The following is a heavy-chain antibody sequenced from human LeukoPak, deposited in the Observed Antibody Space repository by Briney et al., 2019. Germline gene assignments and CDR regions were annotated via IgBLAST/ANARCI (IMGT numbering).Heavy chain of an antibody. V-gene: IGHV1-69*13. Sequence: SVKVSCKASGGTFSSYAISWVRQAPGQGLEWMGGIIPIFGTANYAQKFQGRVTITADGSTSTAYMELSSLRSEDTAVYYCASLGHDYGDYVRNWFDPWGQGTLVTVSS. J-gene: IGHJ5*02. D-gene: IGHD4-17*01. CDR2: IIPIFGTA. CDR1: GGTFSSYA. CDR3: ASLGHDYGDYVRNWFDP.